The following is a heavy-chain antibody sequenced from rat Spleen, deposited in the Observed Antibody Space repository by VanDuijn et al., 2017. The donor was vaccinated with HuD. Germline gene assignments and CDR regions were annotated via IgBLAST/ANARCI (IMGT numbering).Heavy chain of an antibody. D-gene: IGHD1-9*01. CDR1: GFTFSNYG. Sequence: EVQLVESGGGLVQPGRSLKLSCVASGFTFSNYGMHWVRQAPTKGLEWVASISPSGGSTYYRDSVKGRFTISRDHAKSTLYLQMDSLRSEETATYYCARRHYGYTDYFDYWGQGVMVTVSS. CDR3: ARRHYGYTDYFDY. J-gene: IGHJ2*01. V-gene: IGHV5-19*01. CDR2: ISPSGGST.